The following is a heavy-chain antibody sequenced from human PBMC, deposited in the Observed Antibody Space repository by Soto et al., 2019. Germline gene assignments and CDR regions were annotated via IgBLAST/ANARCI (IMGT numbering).Heavy chain of an antibody. CDR2: IYYSGST. CDR1: GGSISSYY. CDR3: ARQSEYYYASGRAAPLYGMDV. V-gene: IGHV4-59*04. Sequence: PSETLSLTCTVSGGSISSYYWGWIRQPPGKGLEWIGYIYYSGSTYNNPSLKSRVTISVDTSKNQFSLKLSSVTAADTAVYYCARQSEYYYASGRAAPLYGMDVWGQGTTVTVSS. D-gene: IGHD3-10*01. J-gene: IGHJ6*02.